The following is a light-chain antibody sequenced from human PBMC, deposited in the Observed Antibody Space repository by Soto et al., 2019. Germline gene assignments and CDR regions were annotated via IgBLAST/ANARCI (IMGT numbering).Light chain of an antibody. CDR3: MQRIEFPYT. CDR2: TLS. V-gene: IGKV2-40*01. CDR1: QSLLDSDDGNTY. J-gene: IGKJ2*01. Sequence: DIVMTQTPLSLPVTPGEPASISCRSSQSLLDSDDGNTYLDWYLQKPGQSPQLLIYTLSYRASGGGDRFSGSGSGTDFTLKISRVEAEDVGVYYCMQRIEFPYTFGQGTKLEIK.